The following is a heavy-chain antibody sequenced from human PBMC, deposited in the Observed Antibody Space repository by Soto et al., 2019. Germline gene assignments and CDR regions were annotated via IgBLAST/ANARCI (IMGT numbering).Heavy chain of an antibody. CDR1: GGSFSVYY. CDR2: ISHSEST. J-gene: IGHJ6*02. V-gene: IGHV4-34*01. Sequence: QVQLQQWGAGLLKPSETLSLTCAVYGGSFSVYYWNWIRQPPGKGLEWIGEISHSESTNYHPSLKSRVTIAVDTSKNHFSLNLSSVTAADTAGYYCARCGLGSRLTGSHGYEHNYYNDGMDVWGPGTTVTVS. CDR3: ARCGLGSRLTGSHGYEHNYYNDGMDV. D-gene: IGHD5-18*01.